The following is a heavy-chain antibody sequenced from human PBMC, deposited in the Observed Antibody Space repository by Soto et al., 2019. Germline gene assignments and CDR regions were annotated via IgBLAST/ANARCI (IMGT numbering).Heavy chain of an antibody. Sequence: SLRLSCAASGFTFSSYGMHWVRQAPGKGLEWVAVISYDGSNKNYADSVKGRFTISRDNSKNTLYLQMNSLRAEDTAVYYCAKDGYRSGWAYDAFDIWGQGTMVTVSS. CDR2: ISYDGSNK. CDR3: AKDGYRSGWAYDAFDI. D-gene: IGHD6-25*01. CDR1: GFTFSSYG. V-gene: IGHV3-30*18. J-gene: IGHJ3*02.